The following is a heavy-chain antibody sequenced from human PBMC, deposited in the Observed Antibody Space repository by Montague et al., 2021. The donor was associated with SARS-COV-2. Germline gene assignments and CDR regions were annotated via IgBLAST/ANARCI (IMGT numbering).Heavy chain of an antibody. J-gene: IGHJ4*02. CDR1: GFSLSTSGMC. V-gene: IGHV2-70*01. CDR2: IDWDDDK. CDR3: ARTCYDILTGYYTYDY. D-gene: IGHD3-9*01. Sequence: PALVKPTQTLTLTCTFSGFSLSTSGMCVSWIRQPPGKALEWLAPIDWDDDKYYSTSLKTRLTISKDTSKNQVVLTMTNMDPVDTATYYCARTCYDILTGYYTYDYWGQGTLVTVSS.